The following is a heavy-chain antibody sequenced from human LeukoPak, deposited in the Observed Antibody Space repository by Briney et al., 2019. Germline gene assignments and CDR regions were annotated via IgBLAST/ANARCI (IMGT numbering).Heavy chain of an antibody. CDR1: GFTFCDYA. V-gene: IGHV3-49*03. Sequence: GVSLRFSCTASGFTFCDYAMSWFRHAPGKGLEWLGFIRSKDYGETTEYAASVKGRFTISRDDSKSIAYLQMNSLKTEDTAVYYCTTDHYGDYDWGQGTLVTVSS. J-gene: IGHJ4*02. CDR2: IRSKDYGETT. CDR3: TTDHYGDYD. D-gene: IGHD4-17*01.